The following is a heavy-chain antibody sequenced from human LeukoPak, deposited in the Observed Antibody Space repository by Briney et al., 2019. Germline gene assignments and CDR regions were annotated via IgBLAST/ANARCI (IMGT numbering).Heavy chain of an antibody. D-gene: IGHD6-6*01. CDR2: IYYSGST. V-gene: IGHV4-59*08. J-gene: IGHJ3*02. CDR3: ASRSSSSKHQPSDDAFDI. CDR1: GGSISSYY. Sequence: PSETLSFTCTVSGGSISSYYWSWIRQPPGKGLEWFGYIYYSGSTNYNPSLKSRVTISVDTSKNQFSLKLSSVTAADTAVYYCASRSSSSKHQPSDDAFDIWGQGTMVTVSS.